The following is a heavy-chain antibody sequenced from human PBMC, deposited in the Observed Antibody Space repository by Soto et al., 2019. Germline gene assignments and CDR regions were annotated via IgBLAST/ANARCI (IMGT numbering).Heavy chain of an antibody. CDR1: GYTFTGYY. V-gene: IGHV1-2*02. CDR2: INPNSGGT. Sequence: SVKVSCKASGYTFTGYYMHWVRPAPGQGLEWMGWINPNSGGTNSAQKFQGRVTMTRDTSISTAYMELSRLRADDTAVYYCARGRGFVVVPAAISNWFDPWGQGTLVTVSS. CDR3: ARGRGFVVVPAAISNWFDP. D-gene: IGHD2-2*01. J-gene: IGHJ5*02.